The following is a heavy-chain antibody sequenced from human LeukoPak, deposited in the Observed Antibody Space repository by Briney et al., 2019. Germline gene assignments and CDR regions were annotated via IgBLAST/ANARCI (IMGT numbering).Heavy chain of an antibody. J-gene: IGHJ6*03. V-gene: IGHV4-39*07. CDR2: IYYSGST. Sequence: SETLSLTCTVSGGSISSSSYYWGWIRQPPGKGLEWIGSIYYSGSTYYNPSLKSRVTISVDTSKNQFSLKLSSVTAADTAVYYCARQSLRYLVYYCMDVWGKGTTVTISS. CDR3: ARQSLRYLVYYCMDV. D-gene: IGHD3-9*01. CDR1: GGSISSSSYY.